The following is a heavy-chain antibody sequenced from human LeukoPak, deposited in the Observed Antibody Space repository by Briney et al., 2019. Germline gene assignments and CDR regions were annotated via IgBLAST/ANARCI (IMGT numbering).Heavy chain of an antibody. CDR1: GFTFSSYD. J-gene: IGHJ4*02. D-gene: IGHD3-10*01. CDR3: ARDGVRGHTTLDY. CDR2: ISSSRSSV. V-gene: IGHV3-21*01. Sequence: GGSPRLSCVGSGFTFSSYDMIWVRQAPGKGLEWVSCISSSRSSVYYADSVKGRFTISRDNAKNSLYLQMNSLRAEDTAIYYCARDGVRGHTTLDYWGQGTLVTVSS.